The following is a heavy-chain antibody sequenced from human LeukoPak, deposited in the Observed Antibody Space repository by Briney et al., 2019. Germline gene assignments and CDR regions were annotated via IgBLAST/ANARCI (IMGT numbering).Heavy chain of an antibody. V-gene: IGHV3-21*01. Sequence: PGGSLRLSCAASGFTFSSYTMNWVRQAPGKGLEWVSSITSSSSYIYHADSVKGRFTISRDNAKNSLYLQMNSLRAEDTAVYYCARHVVAVGFDYWGQGTLVTVSS. CDR3: ARHVVAVGFDY. J-gene: IGHJ4*02. D-gene: IGHD3-22*01. CDR2: ITSSSSYI. CDR1: GFTFSSYT.